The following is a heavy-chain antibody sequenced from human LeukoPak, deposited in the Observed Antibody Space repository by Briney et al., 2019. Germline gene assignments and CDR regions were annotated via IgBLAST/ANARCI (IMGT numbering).Heavy chain of an antibody. V-gene: IGHV1-8*03. CDR3: ARSYSGSYWFDY. D-gene: IGHD1-26*01. CDR2: MNPNSGNT. Sequence: GASVKVSCKASGYTFTSYDINWVRQATGQGLEWMGWMNPNSGNTGYAQKFQGRVTITRSTSISTAYMELSSLRSEDTAVYYRARSYSGSYWFDYWGQGTLVTVPS. J-gene: IGHJ4*02. CDR1: GYTFTSYD.